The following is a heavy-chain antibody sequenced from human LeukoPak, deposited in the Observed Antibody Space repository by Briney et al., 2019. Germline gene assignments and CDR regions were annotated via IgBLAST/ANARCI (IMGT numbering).Heavy chain of an antibody. CDR1: GGSISSGDYY. CDR2: IYHSGST. V-gene: IGHV4-30-4*01. J-gene: IGHJ4*02. D-gene: IGHD1-26*01. CDR3: ARGYSGSYGRFDY. Sequence: PSQTLSLTCTVSGGSISSGDYYWSWIRQPPGKGLEWIGYIYHSGSTYYNPSLKSRVTISVDTSKNQFSLKLTSVTAADTAVYYCARGYSGSYGRFDYWGQGTLVTVSS.